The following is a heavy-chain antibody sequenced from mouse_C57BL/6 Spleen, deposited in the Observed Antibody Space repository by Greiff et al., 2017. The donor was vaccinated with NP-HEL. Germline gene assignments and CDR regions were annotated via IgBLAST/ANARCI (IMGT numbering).Heavy chain of an antibody. J-gene: IGHJ2*01. V-gene: IGHV5-17*01. CDR3: ARIYGYFDY. Sequence: EVQLMESGGGLVKPGGSLKLSCAASGFTFSDYGMHWVRQAPEKGLEWVAYISSGSSTIYYADTVKGRLTISRDNAKNTLFLQMTSLRSEDAAMYYCARIYGYFDYWGQGTTLTVSS. D-gene: IGHD1-1*02. CDR1: GFTFSDYG. CDR2: ISSGSSTI.